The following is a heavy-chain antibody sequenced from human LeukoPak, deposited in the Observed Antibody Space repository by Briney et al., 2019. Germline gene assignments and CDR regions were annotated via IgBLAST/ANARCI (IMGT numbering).Heavy chain of an antibody. CDR2: ISGSGGST. CDR1: GFTFSSYG. D-gene: IGHD3-22*01. V-gene: IGHV3-23*01. J-gene: IGHJ4*02. Sequence: GGTLRLSCAASGFTFSSYGMSWVRQAPGKGLGWVSAISGSGGSTYYADSVKGRFTISRDNSKNTLYLQMNSLRAEDTAVYYCAKDNRPYYYDSSGYYPSPYYWGQGTLVTVSS. CDR3: AKDNRPYYYDSSGYYPSPYY.